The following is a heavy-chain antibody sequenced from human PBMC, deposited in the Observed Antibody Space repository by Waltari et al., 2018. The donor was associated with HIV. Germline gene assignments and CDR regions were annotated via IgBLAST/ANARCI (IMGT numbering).Heavy chain of an antibody. Sequence: QVQLVQSGAEVKKPGASVKVSCKASGYTFSTYDINWVRQATGQGLEWMGWMNPNSGNTGYAQKFQGRVNMTSNSSIRTAYMELSSLRSDDTAVYYCSRGLHCTATSCLLYHGMDVWGQGTAVSVSS. CDR1: GYTFSTYD. CDR2: MNPNSGNT. J-gene: IGHJ6*02. CDR3: SRGLHCTATSCLLYHGMDV. D-gene: IGHD2-2*01. V-gene: IGHV1-8*01.